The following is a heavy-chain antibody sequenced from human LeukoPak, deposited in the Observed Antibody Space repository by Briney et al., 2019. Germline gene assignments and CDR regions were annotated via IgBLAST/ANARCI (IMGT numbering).Heavy chain of an antibody. Sequence: GGSLRLSCAASGFTFSSYATSWVRQAPGKGLEWVSAISGSGGSTYYTDSVKGRFTISRDNSKNTLYLQMNSLRAEDTAVYYCARLDCSSTSCYTGHSFDYWGQGTLVTVSS. CDR1: GFTFSSYA. J-gene: IGHJ4*02. D-gene: IGHD2-2*02. CDR2: ISGSGGST. V-gene: IGHV3-23*01. CDR3: ARLDCSSTSCYTGHSFDY.